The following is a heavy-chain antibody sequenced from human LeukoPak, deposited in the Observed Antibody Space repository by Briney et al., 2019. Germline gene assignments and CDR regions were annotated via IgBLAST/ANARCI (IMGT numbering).Heavy chain of an antibody. Sequence: GGSLRLSCAASGFTFSTFGMSWVRQAPGEGLEWVSSIGSDNKPHYSESVKGRFAISRDNSKSMLFLQLNSLRAEDTALYYCARGLHYYVAMDVWGQGTTVTVSS. CDR1: GFTFSTFG. J-gene: IGHJ6*02. D-gene: IGHD3-10*02. V-gene: IGHV3-23*05. CDR2: IGSDNKP. CDR3: ARGLHYYVAMDV.